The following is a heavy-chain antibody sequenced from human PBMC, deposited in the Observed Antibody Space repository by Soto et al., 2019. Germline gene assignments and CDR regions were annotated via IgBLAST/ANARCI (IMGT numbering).Heavy chain of an antibody. Sequence: GFYGSWIRQPPGKGLEWIGEINHSGTTNYNPSLKSRVTISVDTSKNQFSLKLSSVTAADTAVYYCARFKRGVTTDYWGQGTLVTGSS. V-gene: IGHV4-34*01. CDR1: GFY. D-gene: IGHD4-17*01. J-gene: IGHJ4*02. CDR3: ARFKRGVTTDY. CDR2: INHSGTT.